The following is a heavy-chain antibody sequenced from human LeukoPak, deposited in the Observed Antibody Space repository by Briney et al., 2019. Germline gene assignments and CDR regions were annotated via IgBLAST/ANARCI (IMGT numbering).Heavy chain of an antibody. CDR1: GFTFSSYG. CDR2: TSYDGSNK. V-gene: IGHV3-30*18. Sequence: GGSLRLSCAASGFTFSSYGMHWVRQAPGKGLEWVAVTSYDGSNKYYADSVKGRFTISRDNSKNTLYLQMNSLRAGDTAVYYCAKGRTHYYDSSGYPYYFDYWGQGTLVTVSS. J-gene: IGHJ4*02. CDR3: AKGRTHYYDSSGYPYYFDY. D-gene: IGHD3-22*01.